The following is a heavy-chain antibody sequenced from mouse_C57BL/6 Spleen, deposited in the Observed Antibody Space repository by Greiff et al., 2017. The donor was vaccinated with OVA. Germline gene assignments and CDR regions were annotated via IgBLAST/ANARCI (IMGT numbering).Heavy chain of an antibody. CDR3: ARDYSNSPWFAY. CDR2: IYPGDGDT. CDR1: GYAFSSYW. D-gene: IGHD2-5*01. Sequence: QVQLKESGAELVKPGASVKISCKASGYAFSSYWMNWVKQRPGKGLEWIGQIYPGDGDTNYNGKFKGKATLTADKSSSTAYIQLSSLTSEDSAVYFCARDYSNSPWFAYWGQGTLVTVSA. J-gene: IGHJ3*01. V-gene: IGHV1-80*01.